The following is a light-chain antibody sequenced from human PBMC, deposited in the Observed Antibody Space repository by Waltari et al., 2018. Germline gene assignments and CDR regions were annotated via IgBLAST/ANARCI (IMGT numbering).Light chain of an antibody. Sequence: EVVLTQSPGTLSLFPGERATLSCRASQSVATYLAWFQQRPGQAPRLLIYDGNKRATGIPSRFSGICYGTAFTLTISSLEPEDFAVYYCQQRTDWLYTFGQGTKLEIK. CDR1: QSVATY. J-gene: IGKJ2*01. CDR3: QQRTDWLYT. CDR2: DGN. V-gene: IGKV3-11*01.